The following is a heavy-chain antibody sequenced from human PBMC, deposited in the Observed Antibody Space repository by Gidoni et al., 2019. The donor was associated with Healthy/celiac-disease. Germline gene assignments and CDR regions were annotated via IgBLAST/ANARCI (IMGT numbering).Heavy chain of an antibody. D-gene: IGHD3-22*01. J-gene: IGHJ4*02. CDR2: IYYSGTT. CDR1: GGSISRGGYY. V-gene: IGHV4-31*03. CDR3: ARLLATYYYDSSGFS. Sequence: QVQLQESGPGLVKPSQTLSLTCSVSGGSISRGGYYWTWIRQHPGKGLEWIGYIYYSGTTYYNPSLKSRVTISVDTSKNQFSLKLSSVTAADTAVYYCARLLATYYYDSSGFSWGQGTLVTVSS.